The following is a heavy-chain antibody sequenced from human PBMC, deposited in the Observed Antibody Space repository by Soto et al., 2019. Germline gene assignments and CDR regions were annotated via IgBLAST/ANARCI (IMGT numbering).Heavy chain of an antibody. Sequence: KTSETLSLTCTVSGGPISSSSYYWGWIRQPPGKGLEWIGSIYYSGSTYYNPSLKRRVTISVDTSKNQFSLKLSSVTAADTAVYYCARLGAEVGVFYWGQGTLVTVSS. CDR1: GGPISSSSYY. CDR2: IYYSGST. J-gene: IGHJ4*02. V-gene: IGHV4-39*01. D-gene: IGHD1-26*01. CDR3: ARLGAEVGVFY.